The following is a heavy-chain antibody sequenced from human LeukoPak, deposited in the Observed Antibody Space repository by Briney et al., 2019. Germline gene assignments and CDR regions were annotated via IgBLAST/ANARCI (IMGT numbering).Heavy chain of an antibody. J-gene: IGHJ4*02. CDR1: GLTFSDYY. D-gene: IGHD1-26*01. CDR3: ARDGSGSYLQEFDY. Sequence: GGSLRLSCAASGLTFSDYYMSWIRQAPGKGLEWVSYISSSGSTIYYADSVKGRFTISRDNAKNPLYLQMNSLRAEDTAVYYCARDGSGSYLQEFDYWGQGTLVTVSS. V-gene: IGHV3-11*01. CDR2: ISSSGSTI.